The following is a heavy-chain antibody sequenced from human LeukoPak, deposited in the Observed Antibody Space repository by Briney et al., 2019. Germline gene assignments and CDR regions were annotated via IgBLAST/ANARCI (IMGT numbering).Heavy chain of an antibody. Sequence: PGGSLRLSCAASGFTFSSYSMNWVRQAPGKGLEWVSSISSSSSYIYYADSVKGRFTISRDNAKNSLYLQMNSLRAEDTAVYYCARDWGGEGVIAVAGTTTKRAFDIWGQGTMVTVSS. CDR3: ARDWGGEGVIAVAGTTTKRAFDI. CDR1: GFTFSSYS. D-gene: IGHD6-19*01. J-gene: IGHJ3*02. V-gene: IGHV3-21*01. CDR2: ISSSSSYI.